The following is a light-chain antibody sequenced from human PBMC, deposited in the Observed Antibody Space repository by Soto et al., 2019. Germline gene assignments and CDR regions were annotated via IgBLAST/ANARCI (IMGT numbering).Light chain of an antibody. V-gene: IGLV2-14*01. CDR2: DVS. Sequence: QSVLTQPASVSGSPGQSITISCTGTSSDVGGYNYVSWYQQHPGKAPKLMIYDVSNRPSGVSNPFSGSKSGNTASLTISGFQAEDEADYYCSSYTSSHTLLFGGGTQLTVL. J-gene: IGLJ2*01. CDR3: SSYTSSHTLL. CDR1: SSDVGGYNY.